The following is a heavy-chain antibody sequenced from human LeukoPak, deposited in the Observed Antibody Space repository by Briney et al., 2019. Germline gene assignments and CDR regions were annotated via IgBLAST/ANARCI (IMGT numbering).Heavy chain of an antibody. Sequence: PGGSLRLSCAASGFTFDDYGMSWARQAPGKGLEWVSGINWNGGSTGYADSVKGRFTISRDNAKNSLYLQMNSLRAEDTALYYCARDKTPMATITSHYFDYWGQGTLVTVSS. CDR1: GFTFDDYG. D-gene: IGHD5-24*01. CDR2: INWNGGST. V-gene: IGHV3-20*04. J-gene: IGHJ4*02. CDR3: ARDKTPMATITSHYFDY.